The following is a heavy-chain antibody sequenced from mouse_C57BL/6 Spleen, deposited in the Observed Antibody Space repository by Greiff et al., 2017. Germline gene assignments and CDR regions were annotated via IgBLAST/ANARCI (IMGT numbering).Heavy chain of an antibody. D-gene: IGHD2-5*01. Sequence: VQLQQSGAELARPGASVKMSCKASGYTFTGYTMHWVKQRPGQGLEWIGYINPSSGYTKYNQKFKDKATLTADKSSSTAYMQLSSLTSEDSAGYYCASDSNYEGEGGYFDYWGQGTTLTVSS. CDR3: ASDSNYEGEGGYFDY. CDR1: GYTFTGYT. J-gene: IGHJ2*01. CDR2: INPSSGYT. V-gene: IGHV1-4*01.